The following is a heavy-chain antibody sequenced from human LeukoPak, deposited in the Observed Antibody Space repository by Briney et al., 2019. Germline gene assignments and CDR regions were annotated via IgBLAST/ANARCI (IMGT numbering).Heavy chain of an antibody. Sequence: GGSLRLSCAASGFTFNIYSVNWVRQAPGKGLEWVSSISSSSIYIYYADSVKGRFTISRDNAKNSLYLQLNSLRVEDTAVYYCARGTYSNPHYFDYWGQGTLVTVSS. CDR3: ARGTYSNPHYFDY. V-gene: IGHV3-21*01. CDR1: GFTFNIYS. CDR2: ISSSSIYI. D-gene: IGHD4-11*01. J-gene: IGHJ4*02.